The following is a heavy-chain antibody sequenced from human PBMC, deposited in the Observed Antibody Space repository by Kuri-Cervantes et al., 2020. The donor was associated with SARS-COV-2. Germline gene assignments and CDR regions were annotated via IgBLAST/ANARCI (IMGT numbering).Heavy chain of an antibody. CDR2: ISSGSDYI. Sequence: GGSLRLSCVASGFRFNNYNLNWVRQAPGKGLEWVSTISSGSDYIYYGDSVKGRFTISRDNAENSLYLQMNSLRVGDTAVYYCTRDRGYCSGGGCYSTGFSFDYWGQGALVTVSS. D-gene: IGHD2-15*01. J-gene: IGHJ4*02. CDR3: TRDRGYCSGGGCYSTGFSFDY. CDR1: GFRFNNYN. V-gene: IGHV3-21*01.